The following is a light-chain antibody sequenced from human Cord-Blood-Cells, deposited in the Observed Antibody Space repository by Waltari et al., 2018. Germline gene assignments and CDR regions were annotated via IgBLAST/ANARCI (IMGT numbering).Light chain of an antibody. CDR2: GAS. Sequence: EIVLTQSPGTLSLSPGDRATISCRASQSVSSSYLAWYQQNPGQAPRLLIYGASSRATGIPDRFSGSGSGTDFTLTISRLEPEDFAVYYCQQYGSSPPYTFGQGTKLEIK. CDR1: QSVSSSY. V-gene: IGKV3-20*01. J-gene: IGKJ2*01. CDR3: QQYGSSPPYT.